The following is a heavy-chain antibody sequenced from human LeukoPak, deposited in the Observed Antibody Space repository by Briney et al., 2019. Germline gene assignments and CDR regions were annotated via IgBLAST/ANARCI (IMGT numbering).Heavy chain of an antibody. CDR1: GFTFSGSA. D-gene: IGHD3-10*01. CDR3: TGNYYGSGSYADFDY. V-gene: IGHV3-73*01. J-gene: IGHJ4*02. CDR2: IRSTANGYAT. Sequence: GGSLRLSCAASGFTFSGSALHWVRQASGKGLEWVGRIRSTANGYATAYAASVKGRFTISRDNSKNTAYLQMDSLKTEDTAVYYCTGNYYGSGSYADFDYWGQGTLVTVSS.